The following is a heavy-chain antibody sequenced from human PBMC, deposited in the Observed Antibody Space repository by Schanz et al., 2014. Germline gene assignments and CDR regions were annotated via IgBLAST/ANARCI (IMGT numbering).Heavy chain of an antibody. Sequence: EVQLVESGGGLIHPGGSLRLSCAVSGFTVNTNYMTWVRQAPGKGLECVSILYIRSTYYADSVKGRFTIPRDNSKNMVVLQMNSLRVEETARYYCARDEGKDGYNLAFDVWGQGTLVTVSS. CDR3: ARDEGKDGYNLAFDV. CDR1: GFTVNTNY. D-gene: IGHD5-12*01. CDR2: LYIRST. J-gene: IGHJ3*01. V-gene: IGHV3-53*01.